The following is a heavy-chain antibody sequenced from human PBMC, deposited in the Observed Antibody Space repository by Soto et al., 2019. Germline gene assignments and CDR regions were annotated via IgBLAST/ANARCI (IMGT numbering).Heavy chain of an antibody. CDR1: GFTFRRYA. J-gene: IGHJ4*02. CDR3: ARENYGDIYFDY. Sequence: QVQLVESGGGVVQPGRSLRLSCAASGFTFRRYAMHWVRQAPGKGLEWVAVISYDGSNKYYADSVKGRFTISRDNSKNKLYLQMDSLRPEDTAVYYCARENYGDIYFDYWGQGTLVSVSS. V-gene: IGHV3-30-3*01. D-gene: IGHD4-17*01. CDR2: ISYDGSNK.